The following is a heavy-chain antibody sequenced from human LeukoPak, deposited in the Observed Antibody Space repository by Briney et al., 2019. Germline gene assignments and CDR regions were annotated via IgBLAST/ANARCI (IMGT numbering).Heavy chain of an antibody. Sequence: SVKVSCKASGGTFSTYAISWVREAPGQGLEWMGRIIPIFGTANYAQKFQGRVTITTDESTSTAYMELSSLRSEDTAVYYCARAPGYYDFCSGYDGEYFDYWGQGTLVTVSS. CDR1: GGTFSTYA. CDR3: ARAPGYYDFCSGYDGEYFDY. J-gene: IGHJ4*02. V-gene: IGHV1-69*05. CDR2: IIPIFGTA. D-gene: IGHD3-3*01.